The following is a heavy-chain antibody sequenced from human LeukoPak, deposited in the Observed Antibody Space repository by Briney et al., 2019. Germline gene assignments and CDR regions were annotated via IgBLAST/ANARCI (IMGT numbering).Heavy chain of an antibody. CDR2: FYSGGAT. CDR3: AACGDGYNYFDY. D-gene: IGHD5-24*01. Sequence: PGGSLRLSCAASGLTVSSTYMSWVRQAPGKGLEWVSVFYSGGATYYADSVRGRFTISRDNSKNSLYLQMYSLRAEDTAVYYCAACGDGYNYFDYWGQGILVTVSS. CDR1: GLTVSSTY. J-gene: IGHJ4*02. V-gene: IGHV3-66*01.